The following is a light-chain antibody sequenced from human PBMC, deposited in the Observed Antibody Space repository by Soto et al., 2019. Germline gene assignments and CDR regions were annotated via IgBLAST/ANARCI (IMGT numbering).Light chain of an antibody. J-gene: IGLJ2*01. V-gene: IGLV2-14*01. CDR1: SSDVGGYDY. CDR2: VVS. Sequence: QSVLTQPASVSGSPGQSITISCTGTSSDVGGYDYVSWYQQHPGKAPTLMIYVVSNRLSGVSNRFSASKSVNTASLTISGLQAEDEADYYCSSYTRSRPLVVFGGGTKLTVL. CDR3: SSYTRSRPLVV.